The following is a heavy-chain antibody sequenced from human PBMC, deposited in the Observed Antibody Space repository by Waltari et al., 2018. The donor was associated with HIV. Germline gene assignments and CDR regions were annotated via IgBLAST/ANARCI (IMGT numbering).Heavy chain of an antibody. J-gene: IGHJ6*02. V-gene: IGHV3-7*01. CDR1: GFTSTNSA. D-gene: IGHD1-26*01. CDR3: ARIGTFPHNYAIDF. Sequence: EVQLMVSGGGLVQSGGSLRRALAASGFTSTNSAKSWVRQTPGKGLEWVAYIKDDGSEKYYMGSVKGRFTISRDNAKNSMFLQMNSLRAEDTAVYYCARIGTFPHNYAIDFWGQGTTVTVSS. CDR2: IKDDGSEK.